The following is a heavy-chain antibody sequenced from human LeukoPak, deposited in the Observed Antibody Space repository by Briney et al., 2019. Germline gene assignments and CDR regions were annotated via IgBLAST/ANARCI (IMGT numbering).Heavy chain of an antibody. Sequence: ASVKVSCKASGYTFTSYYMHWVRQAPGQGLEWMGIINPSGGSTSYAQKFQGRVTMTRDTSISTAYMELSRLRSDDTAVYYCAGHGYDYWGQGTLVTVSS. V-gene: IGHV1-46*01. CDR2: INPSGGST. D-gene: IGHD5-18*01. CDR3: AGHGYDY. J-gene: IGHJ4*02. CDR1: GYTFTSYY.